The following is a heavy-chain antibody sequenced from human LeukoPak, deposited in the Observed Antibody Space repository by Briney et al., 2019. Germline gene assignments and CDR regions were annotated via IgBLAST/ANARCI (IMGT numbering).Heavy chain of an antibody. CDR3: ARGYGSGNYYPKDY. Sequence: SETLSLTCAVYGGSFSGYYWSWIRQPPGKGLEWIGEINHSGSTNYDPSLKSRVTISVDTSKNQWSLKLTSVTAADTAVYYCARGYGSGNYYPKDYWGQGTLVAVSS. V-gene: IGHV4-34*01. D-gene: IGHD3-10*01. CDR1: GGSFSGYY. J-gene: IGHJ4*02. CDR2: INHSGST.